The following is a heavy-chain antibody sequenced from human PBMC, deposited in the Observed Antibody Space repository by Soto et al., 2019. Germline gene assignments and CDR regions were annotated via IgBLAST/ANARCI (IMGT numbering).Heavy chain of an antibody. CDR1: GDSISSSRYH. V-gene: IGHV4-39*01. CDR2: IYYSGNT. Sequence: SETLSLTCTVSGDSISSSRYHWGWIRQPPGKGLEWIGTIYYSGNTYYNPSLKSRVTISVDTSKKQYALKVNSVIAADTAVYYCGRRHPNLYYYYYMEVWGKGTTVTVSS. CDR3: GRRHPNLYYYYYMEV. J-gene: IGHJ6*03.